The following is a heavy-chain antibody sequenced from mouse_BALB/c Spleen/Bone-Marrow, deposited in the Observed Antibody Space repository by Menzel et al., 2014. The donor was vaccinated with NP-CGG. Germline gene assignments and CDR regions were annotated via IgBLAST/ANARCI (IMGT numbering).Heavy chain of an antibody. CDR2: IDPSDSET. V-gene: IGHV1-69*02. J-gene: IGHJ4*01. CDR1: GYTFTSYW. D-gene: IGHD2-3*01. Sequence: QVQLEQSGAELVKPGAPLKLSCKASGYTFTSYWMNWVKQRPGRGLEWIGRIDPSDSETHHNQKFYEKATLTVAKSSCDDYTQLSSLTTEDSAVYYSARDHGEGYFYDMDYWGQGTSVTVSS. CDR3: ARDHGEGYFYDMDY.